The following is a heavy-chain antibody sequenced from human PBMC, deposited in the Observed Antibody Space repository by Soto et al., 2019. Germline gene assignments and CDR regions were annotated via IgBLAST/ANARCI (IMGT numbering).Heavy chain of an antibody. V-gene: IGHV1-69*02. D-gene: IGHD1-26*01. CDR1: GGTFSSYT. CDR2: IIPILGIA. Sequence: QVQLVQSGAEVKKPGSSVKVSCKASGGTFSSYTISWVRQAPGQGLEWMGRIIPILGIANYAQKFQGRVTITXXKXTXXAYMELSSLRSEDTAVYYCARSRTTVGATLTPPDYWGQGTLVTVSS. CDR3: ARSRTTVGATLTPPDY. J-gene: IGHJ4*02.